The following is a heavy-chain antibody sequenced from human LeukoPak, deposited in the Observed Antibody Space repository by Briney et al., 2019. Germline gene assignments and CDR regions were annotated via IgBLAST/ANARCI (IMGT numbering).Heavy chain of an antibody. J-gene: IGHJ4*02. V-gene: IGHV3-30*03. CDR1: GFTFSSYG. CDR2: ISYDGSNK. D-gene: IGHD6-13*01. Sequence: PGRSLRLSCAASGFTFSSYGMHWVRQAPGKGLEWVAVISYDGSNKYYADSVKGRFTISRDNSKNTLYLQMNSLRAEDTAVYHCAANGVYSSSWWDYFDYWGQGTLVTVSS. CDR3: AANGVYSSSWWDYFDY.